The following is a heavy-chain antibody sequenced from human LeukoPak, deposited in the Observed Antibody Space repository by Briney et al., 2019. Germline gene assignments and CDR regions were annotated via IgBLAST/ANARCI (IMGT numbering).Heavy chain of an antibody. V-gene: IGHV4-31*03. CDR3: ARVIAAAGTVDYGMDV. CDR2: IYYSGGT. D-gene: IGHD6-13*01. Sequence: SETLSLTCTVSGGSISSGGYYWSWIRQHPGKGLEWIGYIYYSGGTYYNPSLKSRVTISVDTSKNQFSLKLSSVTAADTAVYYCARVIAAAGTVDYGMDVWGQGTTVTVSS. J-gene: IGHJ6*02. CDR1: GGSISSGGYY.